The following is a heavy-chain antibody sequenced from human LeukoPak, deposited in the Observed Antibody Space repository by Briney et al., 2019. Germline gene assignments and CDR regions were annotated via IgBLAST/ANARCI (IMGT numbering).Heavy chain of an antibody. CDR2: INPNTGGT. J-gene: IGHJ5*02. CDR1: GYTFTGYY. CDR3: ARDNVVPGFTSSNWIDP. V-gene: IGHV1-2*02. Sequence: ASVKVSCKASGYTFTGYYMHWVRQAPGQGLEWMGWINPNTGGTNYAQKFQGRVTMTRDTSISTAYMEVSRLRSDDTAVYYCARDNVVPGFTSSNWIDPWGQGTLVTVSS. D-gene: IGHD2-2*01.